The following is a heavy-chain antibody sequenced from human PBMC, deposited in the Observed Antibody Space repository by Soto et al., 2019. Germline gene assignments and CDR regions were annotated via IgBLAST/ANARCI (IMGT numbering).Heavy chain of an antibody. Sequence: QVQLLQSGDEVKKPGASVRVSCRASGYDFTSYGISWVRQAPGQGLEWVSWISAYNGKRDTAQKLQGRVTMTLDTSMYTAHMELWERPSDATALYYCAMGRMVASIHDAFEIWGQGTMVAVSS. V-gene: IGHV1-18*01. CDR1: GYDFTSYG. J-gene: IGHJ3*02. CDR3: AMGRMVASIHDAFEI. D-gene: IGHD2-15*01. CDR2: ISAYNGKR.